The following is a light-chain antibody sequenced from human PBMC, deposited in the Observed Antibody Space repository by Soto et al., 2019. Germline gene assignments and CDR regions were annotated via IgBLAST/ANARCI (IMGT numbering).Light chain of an antibody. Sequence: QLVLTQPASVSGSPGQSITISCTGTSSDFGAYNYVSWYQQYPGKAPKVMIYDVSNRPSGVSNRFSGSKSGNTAALTISGLQAEDEADYYCCSYTTSSTVVFGGGTKLTVL. CDR2: DVS. CDR3: CSYTTSSTVV. V-gene: IGLV2-14*01. CDR1: SSDFGAYNY. J-gene: IGLJ2*01.